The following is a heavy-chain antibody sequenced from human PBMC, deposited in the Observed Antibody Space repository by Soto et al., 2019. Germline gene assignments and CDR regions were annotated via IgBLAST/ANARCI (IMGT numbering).Heavy chain of an antibody. J-gene: IGHJ5*02. CDR1: GGSISSSSYF. V-gene: IGHV4-39*01. CDR3: ARHRSDFWFDP. Sequence: QLQLQESGPGLVKPSETLSLTCTVSGGSISSSSYFWGWIRQPPGKGLEWIGSSYYSGSTYYNLSLKRRVPVSVATSKNQFSLKLNSVTAADTAVYYCARHRSDFWFDPWGQGTLVTVSS. CDR2: SYYSGST. D-gene: IGHD2-15*01.